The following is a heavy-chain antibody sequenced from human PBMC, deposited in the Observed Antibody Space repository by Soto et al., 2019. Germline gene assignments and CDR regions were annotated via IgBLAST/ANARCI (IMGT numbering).Heavy chain of an antibody. CDR1: GYTFTSYA. V-gene: IGHV1-3*01. Sequence: GASVKVSCKASGYTFTSYAMHWVRQAPGQRLEWMGWINAGNGNTKYSQKFQGRVTMTTDTSTSTAYMELRSLRSDDTAVYYCARSPGGGHYYLMDVRGKGTTVTVSA. CDR2: INAGNGNT. CDR3: ARSPGGGHYYLMDV. D-gene: IGHD1-26*01. J-gene: IGHJ6*04.